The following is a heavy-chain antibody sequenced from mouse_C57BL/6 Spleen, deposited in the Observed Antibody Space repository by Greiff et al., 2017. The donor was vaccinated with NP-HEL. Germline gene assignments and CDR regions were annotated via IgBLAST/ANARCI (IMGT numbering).Heavy chain of an antibody. D-gene: IGHD1-1*01. CDR3: ARSHYYGSSVEGFAY. V-gene: IGHV1-80*01. CDR1: GYAFSSYW. CDR2: IYPGDGDT. Sequence: VQLQQSGAELVKPGASVKISCKASGYAFSSYWMNWVKQRPGKGLEWIGQIYPGDGDTNYNGKFKGKATLTADKSSSTAYMQLSSLTSEDSAVYFCARSHYYGSSVEGFAYWGQGTLVTVSA. J-gene: IGHJ3*01.